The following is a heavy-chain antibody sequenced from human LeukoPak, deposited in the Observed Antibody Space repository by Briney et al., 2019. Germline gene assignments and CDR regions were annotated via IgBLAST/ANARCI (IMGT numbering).Heavy chain of an antibody. CDR2: IYYSGST. D-gene: IGHD6-13*01. J-gene: IGHJ5*02. CDR1: GGSISSSSYY. V-gene: IGHV4-39*07. Sequence: SETLSLTCTVSGGSISSSSYYWGWIRQPSGKGLEWIGSIYYSGSTYYNPSLKSRVTISVDTSKNQFSLKLSSVTAADTAVYYCARDQGIAAAGGNWFDPWGQGTLVTVSS. CDR3: ARDQGIAAAGGNWFDP.